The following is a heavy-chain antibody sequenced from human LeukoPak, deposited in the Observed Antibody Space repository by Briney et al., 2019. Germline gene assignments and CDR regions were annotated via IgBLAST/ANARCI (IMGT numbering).Heavy chain of an antibody. CDR1: VFTFSSYG. V-gene: IGHV3-30*18. CDR3: AKKGYAGSGTYSYYIDY. CDR2: ISNDGSNK. Sequence: PGGSLRLSCAASVFTFSSYGMHWVRQAPGKGLQWVALISNDGSNKYYADSVRGRFTISRDNSKNTLYLQMNSLRAEDTAVYYCAKKGYAGSGTYSYYIDYWGQGTLVTVSS. D-gene: IGHD3-10*01. J-gene: IGHJ4*02.